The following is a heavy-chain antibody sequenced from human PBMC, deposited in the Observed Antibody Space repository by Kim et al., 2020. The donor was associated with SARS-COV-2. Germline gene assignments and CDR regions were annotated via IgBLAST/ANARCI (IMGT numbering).Heavy chain of an antibody. J-gene: IGHJ1*01. V-gene: IGHV3-30*02. D-gene: IGHD4-17*01. Sequence: SNSVKGRFTISMDTTESTLYLQMNSLRPGDTAVYYCAGFDYGDLEPMVYWGQGTLVTVSS. CDR3: AGFDYGDLEPMVY.